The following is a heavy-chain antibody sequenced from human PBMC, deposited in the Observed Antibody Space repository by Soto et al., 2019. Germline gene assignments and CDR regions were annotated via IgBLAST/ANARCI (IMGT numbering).Heavy chain of an antibody. J-gene: IGHJ6*03. CDR1: GFTFTKYG. CDR2: ISETGSNT. Sequence: EVQLLESGGDLVQPGGSLRLSCIASGFTFTKYGMTWVRQAPGKGLEWVSAISETGSNTNYTDSVKGRFTISRDNSKNTVSLQMNSLRAEHTALYYCARRDYYFYRDVWGKGTTVTVSS. CDR3: ARRDYYFYRDV. V-gene: IGHV3-23*01.